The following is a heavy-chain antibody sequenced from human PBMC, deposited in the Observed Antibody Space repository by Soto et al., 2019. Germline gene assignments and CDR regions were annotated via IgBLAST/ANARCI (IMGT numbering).Heavy chain of an antibody. V-gene: IGHV5-51*01. CDR2: IYPGDSDT. Sequence: PGESLKISCKGSGYSFTSYWIGWVRQMPGKGLEWMGIIYPGDSDTRYSPSFQGQVTISADKSISTAYLQWSSLKASDTAMYYCARYQGSGDGYNWRPDDFDIWGQGTMVTVSS. J-gene: IGHJ3*02. CDR3: ARYQGSGDGYNWRPDDFDI. D-gene: IGHD5-12*01. CDR1: GYSFTSYW.